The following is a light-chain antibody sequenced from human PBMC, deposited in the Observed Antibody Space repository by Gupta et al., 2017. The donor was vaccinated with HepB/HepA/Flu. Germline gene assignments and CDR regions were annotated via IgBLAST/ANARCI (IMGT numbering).Light chain of an antibody. CDR2: GAS. Sequence: EIVLTQSPGTLSLSPGERATLSCRASQSVRSSYLAWYQQKPGQAPRLLIYGASSRATGIPDRFSGSGSGTDFTLTISRLEPEDFAVYYCQQDGSSPYTFGGGTKVEIK. CDR1: QSVRSSY. V-gene: IGKV3-20*01. J-gene: IGKJ4*01. CDR3: QQDGSSPYT.